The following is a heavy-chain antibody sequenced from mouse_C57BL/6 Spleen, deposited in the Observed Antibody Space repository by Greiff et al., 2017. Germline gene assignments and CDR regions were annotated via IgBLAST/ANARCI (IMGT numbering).Heavy chain of an antibody. CDR3: GRWGTTVVAYYFDC. V-gene: IGHV1-66*01. D-gene: IGHD1-1*01. CDR2: IYPGSGNT. CDR1: GYSFTSYY. Sequence: VQLQQSGPELVKPGASVKISCKASGYSFTSYYIHWVKQRPGQGLEWIGWIYPGSGNTKYNEKFKGKATLTADTSSSTAYMQLSSLTSEDSAVYYCGRWGTTVVAYYFDCWGQGTTLTVSS. J-gene: IGHJ2*01.